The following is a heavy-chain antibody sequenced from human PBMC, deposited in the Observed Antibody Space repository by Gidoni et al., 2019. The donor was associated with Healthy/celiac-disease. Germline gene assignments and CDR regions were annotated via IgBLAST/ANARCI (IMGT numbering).Heavy chain of an antibody. Sequence: EVQLLESGGGLVQPGGSLRLSCAASGFTFSSYAVSWVRQAPGKGLEWVSAISGSGGSTYYADSVKGRFTISRDNSKNTLYLQMNSLRAEDTAVYYCAKSDGRYYDILTGYYDYWGQGTLVTVSS. V-gene: IGHV3-23*01. D-gene: IGHD3-9*01. CDR1: GFTFSSYA. CDR2: ISGSGGST. J-gene: IGHJ4*02. CDR3: AKSDGRYYDILTGYYDY.